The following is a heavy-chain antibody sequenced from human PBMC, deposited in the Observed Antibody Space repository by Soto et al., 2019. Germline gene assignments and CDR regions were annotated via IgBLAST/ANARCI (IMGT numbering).Heavy chain of an antibody. CDR1: EFTFSSSA. CDR3: ARHKRDLRFLEWSDYFDC. CDR2: ISYYGSNK. D-gene: IGHD3-3*01. Sequence: QVQLVESGGGVVQPGRSLRLSCAASEFTFSSSAMHCVRQAPGKGLEWVALISYYGSNKYYADSVKGRLTISRDNSKNTLYLQMNSLRAEDTAVYYCARHKRDLRFLEWSDYFDCWGQGTLVTVSS. J-gene: IGHJ4*02. V-gene: IGHV3-30-3*01.